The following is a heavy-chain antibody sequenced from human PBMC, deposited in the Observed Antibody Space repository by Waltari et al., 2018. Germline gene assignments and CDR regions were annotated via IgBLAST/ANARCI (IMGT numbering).Heavy chain of an antibody. CDR2: IYHSAST. CDR1: GYSISSGYY. V-gene: IGHV4-38-2*01. D-gene: IGHD6-13*01. Sequence: QVQLQESGPGLVKPSETLSLTCAVSGYSISSGYYWGWIRPPPGKGLEWIGNIYHSASTHYNPSLKSRVTISVDTSKNQFSLKLSSVTAADTAVYYCARRAAITAAGPTYYMDVWGKGTTVTVSS. J-gene: IGHJ6*03. CDR3: ARRAAITAAGPTYYMDV.